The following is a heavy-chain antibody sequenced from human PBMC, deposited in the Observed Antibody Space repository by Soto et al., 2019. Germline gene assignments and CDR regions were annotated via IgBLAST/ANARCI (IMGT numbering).Heavy chain of an antibody. J-gene: IGHJ4*02. D-gene: IGHD3-16*01. CDR1: GGSISSYY. Sequence: SETLSLTCTVSGGSISSYYWSWIRQPPGKGLEWIGYIYYSGSTNYNPSLKSRVTISVDTSKNQFSLKLSSVTAAGTAVYYCAREKGGKYYFDYWGQGTLVTVSS. CDR2: IYYSGST. CDR3: AREKGGKYYFDY. V-gene: IGHV4-59*01.